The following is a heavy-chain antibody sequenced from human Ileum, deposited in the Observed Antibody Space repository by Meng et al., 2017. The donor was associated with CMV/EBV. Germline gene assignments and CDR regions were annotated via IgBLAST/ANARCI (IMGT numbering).Heavy chain of an antibody. V-gene: IGHV3-11*04. Sequence: GGSLRLSCAASGFTFSDYYMSWIRQAPGKGLEWVSYIGSSGSTIYYADSVKGRFTISRDNAKNMLYLQMNSLVVEDTAVYYCTRDTAVDADMAGALDYWGQGELVTVSS. J-gene: IGHJ4*02. D-gene: IGHD5-18*01. CDR1: GFTFSDYY. CDR2: IGSSGSTI. CDR3: TRDTAVDADMAGALDY.